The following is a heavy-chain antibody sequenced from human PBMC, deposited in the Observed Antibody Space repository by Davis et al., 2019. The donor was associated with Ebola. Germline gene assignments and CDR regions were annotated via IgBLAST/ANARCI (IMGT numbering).Heavy chain of an antibody. V-gene: IGHV1-46*01. D-gene: IGHD6-13*01. CDR3: AAAEYYYHGMDV. CDR1: GYTFTSYY. J-gene: IGHJ6*02. Sequence: ASVKVSCKASGYTFTSYYMHWVRQAPGQGLEWMGIINPSGGSASYAQKFQGRVTMTRDTSTSTLYMELSSLRSEDTAVYYCAAAEYYYHGMDVWGQGTTVTVSS. CDR2: INPSGGSA.